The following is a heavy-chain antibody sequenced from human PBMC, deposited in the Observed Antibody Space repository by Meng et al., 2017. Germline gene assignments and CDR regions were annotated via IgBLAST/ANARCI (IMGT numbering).Heavy chain of an antibody. J-gene: IGHJ4*02. CDR3: ARDGYSYGILDY. V-gene: IGHV1-69*10. CDR1: VGTFSSYA. CDR2: IIPILGTA. Sequence: SVKVSCKASVGTFSSYAISWVRQAPGPGLEWMGGIIPILGTANYAQKFQGRVTITADKSTSTAYMELSSLRSEDTAVYYCARDGYSYGILDYWGQGTLVTVSS. D-gene: IGHD5-18*01.